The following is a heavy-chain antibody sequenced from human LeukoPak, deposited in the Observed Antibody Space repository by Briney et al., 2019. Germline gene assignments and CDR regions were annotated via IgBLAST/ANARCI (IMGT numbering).Heavy chain of an antibody. V-gene: IGHV3-30*03. Sequence: GGSLRLSWAASGFTFSSYGMHWVRQAPGKGLEWVAVISYGGSNKYYADSVKGRFTISRDNAKNSLYMQMNSLRAEDTAVYYCARAQDPLLYYSDNSGYYYNLDYWGQGTLVTVSS. CDR2: ISYGGSNK. J-gene: IGHJ4*02. CDR1: GFTFSSYG. CDR3: ARAQDPLLYYSDNSGYYYNLDY. D-gene: IGHD3-22*01.